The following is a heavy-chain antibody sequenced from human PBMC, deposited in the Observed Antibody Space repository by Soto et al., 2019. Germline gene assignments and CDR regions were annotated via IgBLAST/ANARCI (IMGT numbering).Heavy chain of an antibody. CDR1: GGSISSYY. J-gene: IGHJ5*02. Sequence: SETLSLTCTVSGGSISSYYWSWIRQPPGKGLEWIGYIYYSGSTNYNPSLNSRVTISVDTSKNQFSLKLSSVTAADTAVYYCARDHGDYSWFDPWGQGTLVTVSS. CDR2: IYYSGST. V-gene: IGHV4-59*01. CDR3: ARDHGDYSWFDP. D-gene: IGHD4-17*01.